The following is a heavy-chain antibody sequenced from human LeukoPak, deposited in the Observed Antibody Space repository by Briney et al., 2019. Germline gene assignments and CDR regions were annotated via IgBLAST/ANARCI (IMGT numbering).Heavy chain of an antibody. Sequence: GSLRLSCAASGFTFSSYSMNWVRQAAGKGLEWVSSISSSSTYIYYADSLKGRFTISRDNAKNSLSLQMNSLRAEDTAVYYCARDTHCSSTCCYNAFDIWGQGTMVTVSS. CDR1: GFTFSSYS. CDR3: ARDTHCSSTCCYNAFDI. J-gene: IGHJ3*02. D-gene: IGHD2-2*02. V-gene: IGHV3-21*01. CDR2: ISSSSTYI.